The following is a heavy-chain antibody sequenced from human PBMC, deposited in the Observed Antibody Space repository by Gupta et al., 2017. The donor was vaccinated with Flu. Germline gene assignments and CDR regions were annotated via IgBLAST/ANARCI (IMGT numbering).Heavy chain of an antibody. Sequence: EVQLVESVGGLVQPGGSLRLSCPASGFPFSRHWMSGVRQAPGKGLGWVANINEDGSTKNYLDSVKGRFTISRDNARNSLYLQMNSLGAEDTAVYYCARDMAYTTFDYWGQGTLVTVSS. CDR1: GFPFSRHW. CDR3: ARDMAYTTFDY. V-gene: IGHV3-7*01. J-gene: IGHJ4*02. CDR2: INEDGSTK. D-gene: IGHD1-1*01.